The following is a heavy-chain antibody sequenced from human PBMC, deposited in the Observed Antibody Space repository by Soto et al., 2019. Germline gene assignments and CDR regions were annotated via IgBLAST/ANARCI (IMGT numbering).Heavy chain of an antibody. V-gene: IGHV1-18*01. CDR2: ISAYSGNT. Sequence: QVQLVQSGAEVKKPGASVKVSCKASDYTFTSYDISWVRQAPGQGLEWMGWISAYSGNTNYAQKFQGRGTMTTDTSTSTAYMELRRLRSDDTAVYYCAREGQTEYYFDYWGRGTLVTVSS. CDR3: AREGQTEYYFDY. CDR1: DYTFTSYD. J-gene: IGHJ4*02.